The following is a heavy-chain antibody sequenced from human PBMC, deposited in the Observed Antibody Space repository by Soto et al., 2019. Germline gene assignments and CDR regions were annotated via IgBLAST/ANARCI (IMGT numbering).Heavy chain of an antibody. CDR1: GGSFSGYY. J-gene: IGHJ4*02. D-gene: IGHD2-15*01. Sequence: SETLSLICAVYGGSFSGYYWSWIRQPPGKGLEWIGEINHSGSTNYNPSLKSRVTISVDTSKNQFSLKLSSVTAADTAVYYCATTSGVGSVVVAAPFDYWGQGTLVTVSS. CDR3: ATTSGVGSVVVAAPFDY. V-gene: IGHV4-34*01. CDR2: INHSGST.